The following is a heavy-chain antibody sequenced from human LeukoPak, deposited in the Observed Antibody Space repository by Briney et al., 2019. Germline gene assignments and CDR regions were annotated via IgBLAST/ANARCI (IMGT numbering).Heavy chain of an antibody. J-gene: IGHJ4*02. D-gene: IGHD2-21*02. CDR3: ARDPVGDQVTDENGY. V-gene: IGHV4-59*01. CDR1: GGSISYYY. CDR2: IYYSGST. Sequence: PSETLSLTCTASGGSISYYYWSWIRQPPGKGLEWIGYIYYSGSTNYNPSLKSRVTTSVDTSKNQVSLKLSSVTAADTAVYYCARDPVGDQVTDENGYWGQGTLVTVSS.